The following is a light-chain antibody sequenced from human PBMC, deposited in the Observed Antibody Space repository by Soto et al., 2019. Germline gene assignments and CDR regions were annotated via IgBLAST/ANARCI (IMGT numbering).Light chain of an antibody. J-gene: IGKJ4*01. CDR2: DAS. V-gene: IGKV1-5*01. CDR3: QQLNSYPPFT. CDR1: QSISSW. Sequence: DIQMTQSPSTLSASVGDRVTITCRASQSISSWLAWYQQKPGKAPKLLIYDASSLESGVPSRFSGSGSGTEFTLTISSLQPDDFATYYCQQLNSYPPFTFGGGTKVDIK.